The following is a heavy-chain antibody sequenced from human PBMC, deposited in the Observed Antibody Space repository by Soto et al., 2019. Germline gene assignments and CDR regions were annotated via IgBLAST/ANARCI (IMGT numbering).Heavy chain of an antibody. J-gene: IGHJ4*02. CDR3: AKNPPRTGRFDY. Sequence: SETLSLTCTLSGASITSTTYFWAWIRQPPGRGLEWVGGIYYSGKTHYNPSLKNRVTISVDRSKNQFSLQMTSVTAADTAVYYCAKNPPRTGRFDYWGQGTLVTVSS. CDR1: GASITSTTYF. CDR2: IYYSGKT. V-gene: IGHV4-39*01.